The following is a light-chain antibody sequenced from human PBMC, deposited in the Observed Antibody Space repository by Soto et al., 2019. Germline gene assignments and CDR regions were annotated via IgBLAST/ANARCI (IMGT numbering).Light chain of an antibody. CDR2: GAS. CDR1: QSVNRN. J-gene: IGKJ4*01. Sequence: EIVMTQSPATLSVSPGERATLPCRASQSVNRNLAWYQQKPGQAPRLLIYGASTKATGLPARFSGGGSETEFTLTISSLQSEDFAVYYCQQYNTWPLTFGGGTKVEIK. CDR3: QQYNTWPLT. V-gene: IGKV3-15*01.